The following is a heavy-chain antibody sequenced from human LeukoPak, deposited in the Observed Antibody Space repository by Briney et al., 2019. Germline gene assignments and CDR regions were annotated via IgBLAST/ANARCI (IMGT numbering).Heavy chain of an antibody. CDR2: IYYSGCT. CDR1: GGSISSGDYY. CDR3: ARGYIVVVPAAHNWFDP. J-gene: IGHJ5*02. D-gene: IGHD2-2*01. V-gene: IGHV4-30-4*01. Sequence: SQTLSLTCTVSGGSISSGDYYWSWIRQPPGKGLEWIGYIYYSGCTYYNPSLKSRVTISVDTSKNQFSLKLSSVTAADTAVYYCARGYIVVVPAAHNWFDPWGQGTLVTVSS.